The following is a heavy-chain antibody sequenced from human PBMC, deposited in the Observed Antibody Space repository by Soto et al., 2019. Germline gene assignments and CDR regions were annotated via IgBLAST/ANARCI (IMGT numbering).Heavy chain of an antibody. J-gene: IGHJ6*02. D-gene: IGHD5-18*01. CDR2: ISWDGGST. CDR3: AKAPGGYTYGMDV. CDR1: GFTFDDYT. V-gene: IGHV3-43*01. Sequence: GGSLRLSCAASGFTFDDYTMHWVRQAPGKGLEWVSLISWDGGSTYYADSVKGRFTTSRDNSKNSLYLQMNSLRTEDTALYYCAKAPGGYTYGMDVWGQGTTVTVSS.